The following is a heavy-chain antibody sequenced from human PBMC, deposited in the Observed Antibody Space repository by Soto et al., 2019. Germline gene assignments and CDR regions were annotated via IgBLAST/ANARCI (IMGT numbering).Heavy chain of an antibody. CDR1: GGSFSGYY. CDR3: ARGGATVAAKQANWFDP. Sequence: PSETLSLTCAVYGGSFSGYYWSWIRQPPGKGLEWIGEINHSGSTNYNPSLKSRVAISVDTSKNQFSLKLSSVTAADTAVYYCARGGATVAAKQANWFDPWGQGTLVTVSS. V-gene: IGHV4-34*01. J-gene: IGHJ5*02. CDR2: INHSGST. D-gene: IGHD2-15*01.